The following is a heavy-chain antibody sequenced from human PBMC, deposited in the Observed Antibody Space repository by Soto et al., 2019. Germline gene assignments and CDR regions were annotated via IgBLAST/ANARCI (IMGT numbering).Heavy chain of an antibody. J-gene: IGHJ4*02. V-gene: IGHV3-23*01. CDR1: GFTFTYYS. CDR2: MSIGYEKT. CDR3: VRWSGYGDL. Sequence: EVQLLESGGGLVQPGGSLRRSCAASGFTFTYYSMAWVRQTPERGLEWISGMSIGYEKTFYADSVRGRFTVSRDSSRNTVDLQMHNLRADDTAIYYCVRWSGYGDLWGQGTRVTVSS. D-gene: IGHD4-17*01.